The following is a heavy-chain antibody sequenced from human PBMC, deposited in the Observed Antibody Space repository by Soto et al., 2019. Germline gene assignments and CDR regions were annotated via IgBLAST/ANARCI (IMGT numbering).Heavy chain of an antibody. D-gene: IGHD4-4*01. CDR3: AIGEATVTTADLHSSSGYGMDV. CDR2: INPNSGGT. V-gene: IGHV1-2*04. J-gene: IGHJ6*02. Sequence: QVQLVQSGAEVKKPGASVKVSCKASGYTFTGYYMHWVRQAPGQGLEWMGWINPNSGGTNYAQKFQGWVTMTRDTSISTAYMELSRLRSDDTAVYYCAIGEATVTTADLHSSSGYGMDVWGQGTTVTVSS. CDR1: GYTFTGYY.